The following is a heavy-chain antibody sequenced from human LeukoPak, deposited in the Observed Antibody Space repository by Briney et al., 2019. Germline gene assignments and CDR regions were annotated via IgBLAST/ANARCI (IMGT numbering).Heavy chain of an antibody. V-gene: IGHV3-30*18. Sequence: GRSLRLSCEASGFTFSSYGMHWVRQAPGKGLEWVAVISYDGSNKYYADSVKGRFTISRDNSKNTLYLQMNSLRAEDTAVYYCAKDISKSGGSGRGDAFDIWGQGTMVTVSS. CDR2: ISYDGSNK. D-gene: IGHD3-10*01. CDR1: GFTFSSYG. J-gene: IGHJ3*02. CDR3: AKDISKSGGSGRGDAFDI.